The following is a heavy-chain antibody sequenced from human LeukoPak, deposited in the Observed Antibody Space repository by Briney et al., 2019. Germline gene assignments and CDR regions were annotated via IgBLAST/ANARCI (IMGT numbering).Heavy chain of an antibody. CDR3: ARTTDSSYGPYWFDP. D-gene: IGHD5-18*01. CDR2: IIPIFGTA. J-gene: IGHJ5*02. CDR1: GGTFSSYA. V-gene: IGHV1-69*13. Sequence: SVKVSCKASGGTFSSYAISWVRQAPGQGLEWMGGIIPIFGTANYAQKFQGRVTITADESTSTAYMELSSLRSEDTAVYYCARTTDSSYGPYWFDPWGQGTLVTVSS.